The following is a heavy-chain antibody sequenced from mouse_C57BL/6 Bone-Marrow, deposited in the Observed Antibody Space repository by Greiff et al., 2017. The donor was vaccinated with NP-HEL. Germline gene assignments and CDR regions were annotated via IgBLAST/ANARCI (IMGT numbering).Heavy chain of an antibody. CDR3: AIRLRLAY. D-gene: IGHD1-1*01. CDR2: IYPRSGNT. J-gene: IGHJ3*01. V-gene: IGHV1-81*01. Sequence: VQLQQSGAELARPGASVKLSCKASGYTFTSYGISWVKQRTGQGLEWIGEIYPRSGNTYYNEKFKGKATLTADKSSSTAYMELRSLTSEDSAVYFCAIRLRLAYWGQGTLVTVSA. CDR1: GYTFTSYG.